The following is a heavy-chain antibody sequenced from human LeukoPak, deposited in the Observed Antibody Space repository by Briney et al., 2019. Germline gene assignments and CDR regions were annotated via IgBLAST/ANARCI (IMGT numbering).Heavy chain of an antibody. J-gene: IGHJ4*02. CDR1: GGSISSGDYY. D-gene: IGHD3-16*02. CDR2: IYYSGST. V-gene: IGHV4-30-4*01. Sequence: SETLSLTCTVSGGSISSGDYYWGWIRQPPGKGLEWIGYIYYSGSTYYNPSLKSRVTISADTSKNQFSLKLSSVTAADTAVYYCARVGDYVWGSYRYEGIFDYWGQGTLVTVSS. CDR3: ARVGDYVWGSYRYEGIFDY.